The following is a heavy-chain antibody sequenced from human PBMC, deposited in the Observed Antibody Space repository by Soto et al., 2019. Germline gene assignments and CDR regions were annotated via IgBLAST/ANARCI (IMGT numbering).Heavy chain of an antibody. D-gene: IGHD2-15*01. CDR3: ARTSAVVVVAAPYYYYYMDV. CDR2: INHSGST. Sequence: SETLSLTCAVYGGSFSGYYWSWIRQPPGKGLEWIGEINHSGSTNYNPSLKSRVTISVDTSKNQFSLKLSSVTAADTAVCYCARTSAVVVVAAPYYYYYMDVWGKGTTVTVSS. CDR1: GGSFSGYY. J-gene: IGHJ6*03. V-gene: IGHV4-34*01.